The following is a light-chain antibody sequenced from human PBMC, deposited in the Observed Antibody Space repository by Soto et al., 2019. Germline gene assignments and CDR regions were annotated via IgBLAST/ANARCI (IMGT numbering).Light chain of an antibody. J-gene: IGLJ2*01. CDR2: DNN. CDR3: AAWDDSMNGSYVV. V-gene: IGLV1-44*01. CDR1: RYNIGSNT. Sequence: QSVLTQPPSASGTPGQRVSISCSGSRYNIGSNTVNWYQQLPGTAPKLLIYDNNQRPSGVPARFSGSKSGTSASLAISGLQSEDEAAYYCAAWDDSMNGSYVVFGGGTKLTVL.